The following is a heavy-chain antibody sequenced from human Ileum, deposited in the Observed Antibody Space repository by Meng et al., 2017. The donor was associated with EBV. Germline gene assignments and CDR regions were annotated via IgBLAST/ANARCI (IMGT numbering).Heavy chain of an antibody. CDR2: IHHTEST. Sequence: VQVQESGPGLVKPSGTLSLTCAVSGGSISSSNWWSWVRQAPGKGLEWIGEIHHTESTNYNPSLKSRVTISVDKSKNQFSLKLSSVTAADTAVYYCARESYSDSSGYYSLDYWGQGSLVTVSS. CDR1: GGSISSSNW. V-gene: IGHV4-4*02. D-gene: IGHD3-22*01. J-gene: IGHJ4*02. CDR3: ARESYSDSSGYYSLDY.